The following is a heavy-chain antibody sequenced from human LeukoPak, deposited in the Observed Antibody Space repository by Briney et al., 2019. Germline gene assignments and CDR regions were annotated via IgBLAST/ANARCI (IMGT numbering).Heavy chain of an antibody. J-gene: IGHJ4*02. CDR3: ARWGWGYCSGGSCQAYYFDY. CDR2: IKQDGSEK. V-gene: IGHV3-7*01. CDR1: GFTFSSYW. D-gene: IGHD2-15*01. Sequence: GGSLRLSCAASGFTFSSYWMSWVRQAPGKGLEWVANIKQDGSEKYYVDSVKGRFTISRDNAKNSLYLQMNSLRAEDTAVYYCARWGWGYCSGGSCQAYYFDYWGQGTLVTVSS.